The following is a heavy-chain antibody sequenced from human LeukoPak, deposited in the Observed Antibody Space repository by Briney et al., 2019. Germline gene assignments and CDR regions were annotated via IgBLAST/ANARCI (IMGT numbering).Heavy chain of an antibody. Sequence: PPQTLSLTCAVPLGSICSATSCRDWTRQPPGKGLEWVGYFFQRGSTYYSPTLKSRVTISVDTSKAQFSLKLSSVTAADTAMYYCARGYSDYPYFFDSGGQGALVTVSS. CDR1: LGSICSATSC. CDR3: ARGYSDYPYFFDS. D-gene: IGHD5-12*01. V-gene: IGHV4-30-2*01. J-gene: IGHJ4*02. CDR2: FFQRGST.